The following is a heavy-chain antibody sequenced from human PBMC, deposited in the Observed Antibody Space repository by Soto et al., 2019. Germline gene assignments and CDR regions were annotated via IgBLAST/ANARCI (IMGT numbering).Heavy chain of an antibody. V-gene: IGHV4-38-2*02. CDR2: IFHSGTT. CDR3: ASDFWTGYPLFDL. J-gene: IGHJ4*02. Sequence: SETLSLTCSVSGSSISSAYYWGWVRQPPGKGLEWIASIFHSGTTYYNPSLMSRVTVSLDTSKGQFSLKLSSVTAADTAVYYCASDFWTGYPLFDLWGQGALVTVSS. D-gene: IGHD3-3*01. CDR1: GSSISSAYY.